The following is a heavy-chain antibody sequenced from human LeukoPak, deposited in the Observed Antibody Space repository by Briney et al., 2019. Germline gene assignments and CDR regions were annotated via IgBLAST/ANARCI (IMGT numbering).Heavy chain of an antibody. Sequence: GGSLRLSCVASGFTFSRFAMSWVRQAPGKGLEWVSGISGTGSSTYYADSVKGRLTISRDNSKNTLYLQMHSLRADDTAVYYCAKKIKAAHYSNGCFDSWGQGALVTVSS. CDR2: ISGTGSST. D-gene: IGHD6-19*01. CDR3: AKKIKAAHYSNGCFDS. V-gene: IGHV3-23*01. CDR1: GFTFSRFA. J-gene: IGHJ5*01.